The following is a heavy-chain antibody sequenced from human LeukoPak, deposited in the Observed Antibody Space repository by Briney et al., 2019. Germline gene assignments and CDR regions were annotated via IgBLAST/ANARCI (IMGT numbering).Heavy chain of an antibody. Sequence: GGSLRLSCVASGFTFSSCTMNWVRQAPGKGLEWVSSISSSSSYIYYADSVKGRFTISRDNAKNSLYLQMNSLRAEDTAVYYCARGREWELTPAVFDYWGQGTLVTVSS. CDR1: GFTFSSCT. CDR3: ARGREWELTPAVFDY. J-gene: IGHJ4*02. V-gene: IGHV3-21*01. D-gene: IGHD1-26*01. CDR2: ISSSSSYI.